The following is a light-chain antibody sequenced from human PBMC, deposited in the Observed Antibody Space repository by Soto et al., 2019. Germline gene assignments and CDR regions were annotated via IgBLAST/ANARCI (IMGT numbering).Light chain of an antibody. CDR1: SSNIGAGYD. CDR2: GNS. Sequence: QSVLTQPPSVSGAPGQRVTISCTGSSSNIGAGYDVHWYQQLPGTAPKLLMYGNSNRPSGAPDRFSGSKSGTSASLAITGLQAEDEADYYCQSYDNSLSGSWVFGGGTKLTVL. V-gene: IGLV1-40*01. CDR3: QSYDNSLSGSWV. J-gene: IGLJ3*02.